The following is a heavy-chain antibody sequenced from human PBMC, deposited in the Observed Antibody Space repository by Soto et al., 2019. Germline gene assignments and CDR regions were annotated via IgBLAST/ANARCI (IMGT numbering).Heavy chain of an antibody. J-gene: IGHJ3*02. Sequence: PGGSLRLSCAASGFTFSSYGMHWVRQAPGKGLEWVAVIWYDGSNKYYVDSVKGRFTISRDNSKNTLYLQMNSLRAEDTAVYYCVREEIAVADDAFEIWGKGTLVTVAS. V-gene: IGHV3-33*01. D-gene: IGHD6-19*01. CDR1: GFTFSSYG. CDR3: VREEIAVADDAFEI. CDR2: IWYDGSNK.